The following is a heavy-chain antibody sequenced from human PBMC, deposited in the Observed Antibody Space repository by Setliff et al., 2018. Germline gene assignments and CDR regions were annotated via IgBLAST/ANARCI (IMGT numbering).Heavy chain of an antibody. CDR2: ISHSGST. J-gene: IGHJ6*03. V-gene: IGHV4-34*01. Sequence: PGGSLRLSCSASGFTFRIYWMSWVRQAPGKGLEWIGEISHSGSTNYNPSLKSRVTMSVDTSKNQFSLNLNSVTAADTAVYYCARDNRARHYMDVWGKGTTVTVSS. D-gene: IGHD3-10*01. CDR1: GFTFRIYW. CDR3: ARDNRARHYMDV.